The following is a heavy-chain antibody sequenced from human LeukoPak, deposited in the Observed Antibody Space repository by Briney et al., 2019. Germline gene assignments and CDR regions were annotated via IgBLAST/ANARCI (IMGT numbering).Heavy chain of an antibody. CDR3: ARGLYFHDSRGLDY. Sequence: ASVKVSCKASGYSFTSYYITWVRRAPGQGLEWMGWISAYNGKTNYAPMLQGRVTMATDTSTTTTYMELGSLRSDDTAFYYCARGLYFHDSRGLDYWGQGTLVTVSS. D-gene: IGHD3-22*01. CDR2: ISAYNGKT. J-gene: IGHJ4*02. CDR1: GYSFTSYY. V-gene: IGHV1-18*01.